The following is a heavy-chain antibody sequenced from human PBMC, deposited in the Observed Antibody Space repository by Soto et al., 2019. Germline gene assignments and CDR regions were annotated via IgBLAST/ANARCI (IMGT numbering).Heavy chain of an antibody. CDR2: ISSSGDTI. CDR1: GFTFSDYY. V-gene: IGHV3-11*01. J-gene: IGHJ5*02. Sequence: QVQLVESGGGLVKPGGSLRLSCVVSGFTFSDYYMGWIRQAPGKGLEWVSYISSSGDTIYYEDSVRGRFTISRDNAKNPLYLQMNSLRAEDTAVYYCERELTDYANEGWFDPWGQGTLVTVSS. D-gene: IGHD4-17*01. CDR3: ERELTDYANEGWFDP.